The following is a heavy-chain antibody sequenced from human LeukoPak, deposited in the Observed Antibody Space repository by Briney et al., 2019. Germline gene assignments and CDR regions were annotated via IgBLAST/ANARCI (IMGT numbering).Heavy chain of an antibody. Sequence: ASVTVSCKASGYTFTSYGISWVRQAPGQGLEWMGWISAYNGNTNYAQKLQGRVTMTTDTSTSTAYMELSSLRSEDTAVYYCARGGAGSSWRDYYYYYGMDVWGQGTTVTVSS. CDR3: ARGGAGSSWRDYYYYYGMDV. J-gene: IGHJ6*02. D-gene: IGHD6-13*01. CDR1: GYTFTSYG. V-gene: IGHV1-18*01. CDR2: ISAYNGNT.